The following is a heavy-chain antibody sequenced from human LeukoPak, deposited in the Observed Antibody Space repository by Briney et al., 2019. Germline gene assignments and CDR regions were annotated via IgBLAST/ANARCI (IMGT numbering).Heavy chain of an antibody. CDR1: GSRFTSYW. J-gene: IGHJ4*02. CDR3: ARHGGDYVFDY. D-gene: IGHD4-17*01. CDR2: IYPGDSDT. Sequence: GASLKISGKGSGSRFTSYWIGWGRQMPGKGLEGMGIIYPGDSDTRYSPSFQGQVTISADKSISTAYLQWSSLKASDTAMYYCARHGGDYVFDYWGQGTLVTVSS. V-gene: IGHV5-51*01.